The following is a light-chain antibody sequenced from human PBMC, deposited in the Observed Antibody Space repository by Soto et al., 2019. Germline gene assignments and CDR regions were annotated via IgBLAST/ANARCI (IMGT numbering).Light chain of an antibody. J-gene: IGKJ4*01. Sequence: DVQMTQSPSSLSAFVGDRVTITCRASQGIAPYLAWFQQKPGKVPKLLIYATSTLQSGVPSRFSGSGSGTDFTLTISSPQPEDIGTYYCQKYNSAPLTFGGGTKVEIK. CDR1: QGIAPY. CDR2: ATS. V-gene: IGKV1-27*01. CDR3: QKYNSAPLT.